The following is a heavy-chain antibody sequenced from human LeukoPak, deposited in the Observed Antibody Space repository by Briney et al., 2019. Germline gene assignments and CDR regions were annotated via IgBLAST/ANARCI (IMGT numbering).Heavy chain of an antibody. CDR3: ARSYDYVWGSYRRYYFDY. Sequence: ASVKVSCKASGYTFTGYYMHWVRQAPGQGLEWVGWINPNSGGTNYAQKFQGRVTMTRDTSISTAYMELSRLRSDDTAVYYCARSYDYVWGSYRRYYFDYWGQGTLVTVSS. D-gene: IGHD3-16*02. V-gene: IGHV1-2*02. CDR1: GYTFTGYY. J-gene: IGHJ4*02. CDR2: INPNSGGT.